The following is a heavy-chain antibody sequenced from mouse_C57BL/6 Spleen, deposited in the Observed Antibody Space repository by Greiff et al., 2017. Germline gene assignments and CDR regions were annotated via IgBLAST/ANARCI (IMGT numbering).Heavy chain of an antibody. D-gene: IGHD2-12*01. CDR1: GYAFSSYW. V-gene: IGHV1-80*01. CDR3: ARSSYYCYLYAMDY. J-gene: IGHJ4*01. CDR2: IYPGDGDT. Sequence: VQLQQSGAELVKPGASVKISCKASGYAFSSYWMNWVKQRPGKGLEWIGQIYPGDGDTNYNGKFKGKATLTADKSSSTAYMQLSSLTSEDSAVYFCARSSYYCYLYAMDYWGQGTSVTVSS.